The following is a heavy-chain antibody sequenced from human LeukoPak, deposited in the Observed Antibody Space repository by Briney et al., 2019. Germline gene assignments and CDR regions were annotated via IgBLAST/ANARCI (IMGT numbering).Heavy chain of an antibody. CDR2: IYTGGRT. J-gene: IGHJ4*02. CDR3: ARHGGDRSSWAFDY. V-gene: IGHV4-61*02. D-gene: IGHD6-13*01. Sequence: SQTLSLTCTVSGGSISSGSQYWSWIRQPAGKGLEWIGRIYTGGRTNYNPSLKSRVTISVVTSKNQFSLKLSSVTAADTAVYYCARHGGDRSSWAFDYWGQGTLVTVSS. CDR1: GGSISSGSQY.